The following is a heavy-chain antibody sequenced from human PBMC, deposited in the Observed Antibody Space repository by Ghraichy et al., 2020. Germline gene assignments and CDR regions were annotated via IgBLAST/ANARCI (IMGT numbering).Heavy chain of an antibody. CDR1: GFTFSSYA. CDR3: AKDPRIYGRAFDI. J-gene: IGHJ3*02. D-gene: IGHD4-17*01. V-gene: IGHV3-23*01. CDR2: ISGSGGST. Sequence: GESLNISCAASGFTFSSYAMSWVRQAPGKGLEWVSAISGSGGSTYYADSVKGRFTISRDNSKNTLYLQMNSLRAEDTAVYYCAKDPRIYGRAFDIWGQGTMVTVSS.